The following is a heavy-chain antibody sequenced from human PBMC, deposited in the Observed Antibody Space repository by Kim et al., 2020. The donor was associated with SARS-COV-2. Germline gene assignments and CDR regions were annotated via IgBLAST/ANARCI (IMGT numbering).Heavy chain of an antibody. V-gene: IGHV1-3*01. CDR3: SRGRQYYYAMDL. Sequence: TKYPQKFQGRVTITRGTSASTAYMEMTGLKSEDTAVYYCSRGRQYYYAMDLWGQGTTVTVSS. CDR2: T. J-gene: IGHJ6*02.